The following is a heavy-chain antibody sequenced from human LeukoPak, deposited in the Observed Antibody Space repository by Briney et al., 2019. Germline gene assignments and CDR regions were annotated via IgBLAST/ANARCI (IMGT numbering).Heavy chain of an antibody. D-gene: IGHD3-3*01. CDR2: IYYSGST. V-gene: IGHV4-59*08. CDR3: ARLPHYDFWSGHDY. CDR1: GGSISSYY. J-gene: IGHJ4*02. Sequence: SETLSLTCTVSGGSISSYYWSWIRQPPGKGLEWIGYIYYSGSTNYNPSLKSRVTISVDTSKNQFSLKLSSVTAADTAVYYCARLPHYDFWSGHDYWGQGTLVTVSS.